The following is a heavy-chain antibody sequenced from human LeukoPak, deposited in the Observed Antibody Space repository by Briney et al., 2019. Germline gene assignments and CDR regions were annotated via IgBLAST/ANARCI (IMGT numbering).Heavy chain of an antibody. D-gene: IGHD3-10*01. CDR1: GGSFSGYY. CDR3: ARDRYSSVRGVIPNWLDP. CDR2: INHSGST. J-gene: IGHJ5*02. Sequence: SSETLSLTCAVYGGSFSGYYWSWIRQPPGKGLEWIGEINHSGSTNYNPSLKSRVTISVDTSKNQFSLKLSSVTAADTAVYYCARDRYSSVRGVIPNWLDPWGQGTLVTVSS. V-gene: IGHV4-34*01.